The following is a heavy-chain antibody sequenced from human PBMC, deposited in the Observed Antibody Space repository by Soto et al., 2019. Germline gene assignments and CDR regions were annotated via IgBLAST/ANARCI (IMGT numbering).Heavy chain of an antibody. CDR1: GGTFSSYA. V-gene: IGHV1-69*06. Sequence: QVQLVQSGAEVKKPGSSVKVSCKASGGTFSSYAISWVRQAPGQGLEWMGGIIPIFGTANYAQKFQGRVTITADKSTSTAYMELSSLRSEDTAVYYCARDSPDVVQYYYYGMDVWGQGTTVTVSS. CDR2: IIPIFGTA. J-gene: IGHJ6*02. CDR3: ARDSPDVVQYYYYGMDV. D-gene: IGHD6-6*01.